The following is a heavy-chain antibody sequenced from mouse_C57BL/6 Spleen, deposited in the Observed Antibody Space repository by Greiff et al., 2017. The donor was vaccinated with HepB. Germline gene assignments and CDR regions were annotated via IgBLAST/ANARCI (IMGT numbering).Heavy chain of an antibody. CDR2: IDPSDSYT. Sequence: QVQLQQSGAELVMPGASVKLSCKASGYTFTSYWMHWVKQRPGQGLEWIGEIDPSDSYTNYNQKFKGKSTLTVDKSSSTAYMQLSSLTSEDAAVYYCARPLYYCSSHWYFDVWGTGTTVTVSS. V-gene: IGHV1-69*01. CDR1: GYTFTSYW. CDR3: ARPLYYCSSHWYFDV. J-gene: IGHJ1*03. D-gene: IGHD1-1*01.